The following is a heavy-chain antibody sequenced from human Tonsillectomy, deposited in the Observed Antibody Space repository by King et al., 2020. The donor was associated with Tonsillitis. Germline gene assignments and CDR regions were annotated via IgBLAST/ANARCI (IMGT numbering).Heavy chain of an antibody. CDR2: IGIGGDT. J-gene: IGHJ3*02. V-gene: IGHV3-13*01. CDR3: AREPMIANFFDAFDI. D-gene: IGHD2-21*01. Sequence: VQLVESGGGLVQPGGSLRLSCAASGFTFSSYDMHWVRQVPGKGLEWVSAIGIGGDTYYAGSVKGRFSISRENAKNSLYLQMNSLRAGDTAVYYCAREPMIANFFDAFDIWGQGTLVTVSS. CDR1: GFTFSSYD.